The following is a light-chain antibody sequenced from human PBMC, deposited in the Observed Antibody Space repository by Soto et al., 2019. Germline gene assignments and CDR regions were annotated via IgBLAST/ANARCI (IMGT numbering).Light chain of an antibody. Sequence: EIVLTQSPATLSLSPGERATLSCRASQSVRSYLAWDQQKPGQAPRLLIHDASSRATGIPARFSGSGSGTDFTLTISSLEPEDFAVYYCQQRTNWPSSTFGQGTRLEIK. CDR1: QSVRSY. CDR2: DAS. V-gene: IGKV3-11*01. CDR3: QQRTNWPSST. J-gene: IGKJ5*01.